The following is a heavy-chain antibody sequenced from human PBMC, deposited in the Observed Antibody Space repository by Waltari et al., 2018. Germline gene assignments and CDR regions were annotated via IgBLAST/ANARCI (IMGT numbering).Heavy chain of an antibody. Sequence: QVQLVASGGGVVQPGRSLRLSCAASGFTFSSHGHHWARRAPGKGLEWVAVISYDGSNKNYADSVKGRFTISRDNSKNTLYLQMNSLRAEDTALYYCAKLVVAAAGSFDYWGQGTLVTVSS. J-gene: IGHJ4*02. CDR2: ISYDGSNK. V-gene: IGHV3-30*18. CDR1: GFTFSSHG. CDR3: AKLVVAAAGSFDY. D-gene: IGHD2-15*01.